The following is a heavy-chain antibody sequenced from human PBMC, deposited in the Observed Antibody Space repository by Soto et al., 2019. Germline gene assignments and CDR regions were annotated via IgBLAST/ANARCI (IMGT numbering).Heavy chain of an antibody. D-gene: IGHD2-2*01. Sequence: GASVKVSCKASGYSFTSYAIYWVRQAPGQRLEWMGWINAGNGNTKYSQKLQGRVTFTGDTSASTAHMELSSLRSEDTAVYFCARGVENIVVVLDVFDYYGMDVWGQGTTVTVSS. CDR2: INAGNGNT. CDR1: GYSFTSYA. V-gene: IGHV1-3*01. CDR3: ARGVENIVVVLDVFDYYGMDV. J-gene: IGHJ6*02.